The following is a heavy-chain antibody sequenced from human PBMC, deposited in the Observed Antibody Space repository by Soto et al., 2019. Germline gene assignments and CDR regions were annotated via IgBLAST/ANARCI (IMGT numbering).Heavy chain of an antibody. Sequence: EVQLVESGGGLVQPGGSLRLSCAASGFTFSSYWMSWVRQAPGKGLEWVANIKQDGSEKYYVDSVKGRFTISRDNAQNSLYLQMNSLRAEDTAVYYCARDWVNTIFGVVNDAFDLGPRDNGHRLF. CDR1: GFTFSSYW. V-gene: IGHV3-7*01. CDR3: ARDWVNTIFGVVNDAFD. J-gene: IGHJ3*01. CDR2: IKQDGSEK. D-gene: IGHD3-3*01.